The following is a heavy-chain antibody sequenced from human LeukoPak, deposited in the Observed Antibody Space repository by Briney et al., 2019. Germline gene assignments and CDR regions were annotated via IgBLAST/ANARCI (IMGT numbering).Heavy chain of an antibody. D-gene: IGHD6-13*01. CDR1: GGSISSYY. V-gene: IGHV4-4*07. Sequence: SETLSLNCTVSGGSISSYYWSWIRQPAGKGLEWIGRIYTSGSTNYNPSLKSRVTMSVDTSKNQFSLKLSSVTAADTAVYYCARDVYARDSSSWFDYWGQGTLVTVSS. J-gene: IGHJ4*02. CDR3: ARDVYARDSSSWFDY. CDR2: IYTSGST.